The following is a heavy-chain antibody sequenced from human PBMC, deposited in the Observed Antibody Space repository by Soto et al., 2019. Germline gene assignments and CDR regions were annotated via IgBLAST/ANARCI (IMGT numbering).Heavy chain of an antibody. D-gene: IGHD3-22*01. Sequence: GGSLRLPCAASGFTFSSYAMSWVRQAPGKGLEWVSAISGSGGSTYYADSVKGRFTISRDNSKNTLYLQMNSLRAEDTAVYYCAKDYYDSSGYLHYYYYGMDVWGQGTAVTVSS. J-gene: IGHJ6*02. CDR3: AKDYYDSSGYLHYYYYGMDV. CDR1: GFTFSSYA. V-gene: IGHV3-23*01. CDR2: ISGSGGST.